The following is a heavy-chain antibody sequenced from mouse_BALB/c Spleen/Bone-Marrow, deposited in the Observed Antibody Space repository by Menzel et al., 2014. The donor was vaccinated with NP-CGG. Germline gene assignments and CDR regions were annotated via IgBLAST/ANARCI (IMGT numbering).Heavy chain of an antibody. Sequence: EVMLVESGGGLVQPGGSLRLSCATSGFTLTDYYMSWVRQPPGKALEWLGFIRNKANGYTTEYSASVKGRFTISRDNSQSILYLQMNTLRAEDGATYYCARDCGNYVRFAYWGQGTLVTVSA. V-gene: IGHV7-3*02. J-gene: IGHJ3*01. D-gene: IGHD2-1*01. CDR2: IRNKANGYTT. CDR3: ARDCGNYVRFAY. CDR1: GFTLTDYY.